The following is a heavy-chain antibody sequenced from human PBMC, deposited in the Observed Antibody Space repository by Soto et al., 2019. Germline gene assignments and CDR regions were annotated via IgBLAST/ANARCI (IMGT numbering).Heavy chain of an antibody. CDR1: GGPFKAYA. D-gene: IGHD6-13*01. CDR2: IIPVFGAP. J-gene: IGHJ3*02. CDR3: ATDRAAASGIHAFDI. Sequence: QVQLVQSGAEVKKPGSSVKVSCKTSGGPFKAYAVSWVRQAPGQGLEWMGGIIPVFGAPTYAQDFQGRVNITADKSTSTAYMELSNLRFDDTAEYYCATDRAAASGIHAFDIWGQGTMVAVSS. V-gene: IGHV1-69*06.